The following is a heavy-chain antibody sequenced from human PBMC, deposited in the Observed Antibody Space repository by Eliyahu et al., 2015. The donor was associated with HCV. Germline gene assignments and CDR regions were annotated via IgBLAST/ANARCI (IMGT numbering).Heavy chain of an antibody. CDR2: ISWNSGSI. D-gene: IGHD3-10*01. Sequence: EVQLVESGGGLVQPGRSXRLSCAASGFTFXDYAMXWVRQAPGKGLEWVSGISWNSGSIGYADSVKGRFTISRDNAKNSLYLQMNSLRAEDTALYYCAKDIVSPYYYGSGSLEYWGQGTLVTVSS. V-gene: IGHV3-9*01. CDR3: AKDIVSPYYYGSGSLEY. CDR1: GFTFXDYA. J-gene: IGHJ4*02.